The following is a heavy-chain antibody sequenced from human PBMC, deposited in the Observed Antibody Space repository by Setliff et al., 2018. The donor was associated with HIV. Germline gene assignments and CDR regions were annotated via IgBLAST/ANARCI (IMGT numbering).Heavy chain of an antibody. CDR3: ARGRSCESDWCWLYYNYYYGMDV. CDR1: GGSISSGSYY. CDR2: IFSSGST. D-gene: IGHD2-8*01. Sequence: PSETLSLTCTVSGGSISSGSYYWSWIRQPAGKGLEWIGRIFSSGSTSYNPSLKSRVTMSVDTSKNQFSLRLSSVTAADTAVYYCARGRSCESDWCWLYYNYYYGMDVWAQGTAVTVSS. J-gene: IGHJ6*02. V-gene: IGHV4-61*02.